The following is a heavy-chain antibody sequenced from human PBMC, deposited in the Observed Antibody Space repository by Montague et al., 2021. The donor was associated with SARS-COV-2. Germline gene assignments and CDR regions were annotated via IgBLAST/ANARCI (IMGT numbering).Heavy chain of an antibody. Sequence: TLSLTCTVSGGSISSGGYYWGWIRQHPGKGLEWIGYIYYSGSTYYNPSLKSRVTISVDTSKNQFSLKLSSVTAADTAVYYCARDRRTITMVRGVTHWFDPWGQGTPVTVSS. J-gene: IGHJ5*02. CDR1: GGSISSGGYY. D-gene: IGHD3-10*01. V-gene: IGHV4-31*03. CDR2: IYYSGST. CDR3: ARDRRTITMVRGVTHWFDP.